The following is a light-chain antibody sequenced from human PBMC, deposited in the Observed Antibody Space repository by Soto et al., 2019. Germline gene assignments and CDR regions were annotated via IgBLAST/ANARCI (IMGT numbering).Light chain of an antibody. Sequence: EIVLKLSACAVSLSTRERAALSCMASQSVRSDYFAWYQQKPGQAPGVIIFGVSTRATGIPDRFSGSGSGTDFTLTISRLEPEDFALYYCQQYGKSPLPFGGGTKVDIK. J-gene: IGKJ4*01. CDR1: QSVRSDY. CDR2: GVS. CDR3: QQYGKSPLP. V-gene: IGKV3-20*01.